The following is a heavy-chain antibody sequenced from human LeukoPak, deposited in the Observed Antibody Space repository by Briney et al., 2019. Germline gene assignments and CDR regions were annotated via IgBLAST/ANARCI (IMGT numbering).Heavy chain of an antibody. Sequence: GASVKVSCKASGYTFTSYGISWVRQAPGQGLEWMGWISAYNGNTNYAQKIQGRVTMTTDTSTSTAYMELSSLRSEDTAVYYCARGGFLEWLSTFDCWGQGTLVTVSS. CDR1: GYTFTSYG. J-gene: IGHJ4*02. D-gene: IGHD3-3*01. CDR3: ARGGFLEWLSTFDC. CDR2: ISAYNGNT. V-gene: IGHV1-18*01.